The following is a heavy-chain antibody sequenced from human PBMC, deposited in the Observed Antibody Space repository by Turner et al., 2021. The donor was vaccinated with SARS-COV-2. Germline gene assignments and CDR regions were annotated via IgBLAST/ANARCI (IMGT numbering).Heavy chain of an antibody. Sequence: EVQLVESGGGLVQPGRSLRLSCAASGFTFEDYAMHWVRQAPGKGLEWVSGISWNSGSIGYEDSVKGRFTISRDNAKNSLYLQMNSLRAEDTAVYYCARPHSGSYSAYFDYWGQGTLVTVSS. CDR1: GFTFEDYA. J-gene: IGHJ4*02. D-gene: IGHD1-26*01. V-gene: IGHV3-9*01. CDR2: ISWNSGSI. CDR3: ARPHSGSYSAYFDY.